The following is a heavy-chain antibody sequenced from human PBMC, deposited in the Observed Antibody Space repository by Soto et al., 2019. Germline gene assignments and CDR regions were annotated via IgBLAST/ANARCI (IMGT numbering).Heavy chain of an antibody. D-gene: IGHD3-3*01. CDR2: IWYDGSNK. Sequence: GGSLRLSCAASGFTFSSYGMHWVRQAPGKGLEWVAVIWYDGSNKYYADSVKGRFTISRDNSKNTLYLQMNSLRAEDTAVYYCARPNDFWSGYLVYWGQGTLVTVSS. J-gene: IGHJ4*02. CDR1: GFTFSSYG. CDR3: ARPNDFWSGYLVY. V-gene: IGHV3-33*01.